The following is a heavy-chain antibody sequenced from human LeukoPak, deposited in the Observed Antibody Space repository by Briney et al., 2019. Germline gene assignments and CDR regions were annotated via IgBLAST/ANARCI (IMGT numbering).Heavy chain of an antibody. CDR3: AKGATVTTYSYFDY. CDR2: VSGGGRST. Sequence: GGSLRLSCGASGFTFSSYAMSWVRQAPGKGLEWVSSVSGGGRSTDYADPVKGRFTISRDHSKNTLYLQMNSLRAEDTAVYYCAKGATVTTYSYFDYRGQGTLVTVSS. V-gene: IGHV3-23*01. D-gene: IGHD4-17*01. CDR1: GFTFSSYA. J-gene: IGHJ4*02.